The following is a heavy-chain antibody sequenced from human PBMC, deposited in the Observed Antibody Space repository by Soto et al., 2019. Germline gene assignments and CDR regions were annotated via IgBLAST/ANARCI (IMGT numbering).Heavy chain of an antibody. D-gene: IGHD5-12*01. CDR3: ASLASGYSSYYYYYYMDV. V-gene: IGHV4-39*01. CDR1: GGSISSSSYY. J-gene: IGHJ6*03. Sequence: QLQLQESGPGLVKPSETLSLTCTVSGGSISSSSYYWGWIRQPPGKGLEWIGSIYYSGSTYYNPPIKSRVIISVDTSKHQFSLKLSSVTAADTAVYYCASLASGYSSYYYYYYMDVWGKGTTVTVSS. CDR2: IYYSGST.